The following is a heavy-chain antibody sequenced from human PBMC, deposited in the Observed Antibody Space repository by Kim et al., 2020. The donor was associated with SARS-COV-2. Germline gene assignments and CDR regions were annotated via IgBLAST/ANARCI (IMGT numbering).Heavy chain of an antibody. CDR1: GDSVSSNSAA. J-gene: IGHJ5*02. D-gene: IGHD6-19*01. CDR2: TYYRSKWYN. V-gene: IGHV6-1*01. CDR3: ARGGAVAGTETNWFDP. Sequence: SQTLSLTCAISGDSVSSNSAAWNWIRQSPSRGLEWLGRTYYRSKWYNDYAVSVKSRITINPDTSKNQFSLQLNSVTPEDTAVYYCARGGAVAGTETNWFDPWGQGTLVTVSS.